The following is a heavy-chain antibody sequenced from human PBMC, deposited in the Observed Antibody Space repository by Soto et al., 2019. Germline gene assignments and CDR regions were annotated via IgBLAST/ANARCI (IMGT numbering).Heavy chain of an antibody. J-gene: IGHJ6*02. D-gene: IGHD5-12*01. CDR1: GYTFTSYY. Sequence: ASVKVSCKASGYTFTSYYMHWVRQAPGQGLEWMGIINPSGGSTSYAQKFQGRVTMTRDTSTSTVYMELSSLRSEDTAVYYCARDFHEGVATMAYYYYYYGMDVWGQGTTVTVSS. CDR3: ARDFHEGVATMAYYYYYYGMDV. V-gene: IGHV1-46*01. CDR2: INPSGGST.